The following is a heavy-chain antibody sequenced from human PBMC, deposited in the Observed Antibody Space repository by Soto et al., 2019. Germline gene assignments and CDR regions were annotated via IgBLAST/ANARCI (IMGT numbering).Heavy chain of an antibody. V-gene: IGHV1-18*01. Sequence: QVHLVQSGAEVRKPGASVQVSCKVSGYTFTSYGIAWVRQAPGQGLERMGWISSHNDNTNYAQKVQGRVTVTRDTSTSTAYMELRNLRSDDTAVYYCARGRYGDYWGQGALVTVSS. CDR3: ARGRYGDY. D-gene: IGHD1-1*01. CDR2: ISSHNDNT. J-gene: IGHJ4*02. CDR1: GYTFTSYG.